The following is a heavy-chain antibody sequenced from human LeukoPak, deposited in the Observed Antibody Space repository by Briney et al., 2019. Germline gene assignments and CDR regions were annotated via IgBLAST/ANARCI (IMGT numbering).Heavy chain of an antibody. CDR2: IWYDGSNK. CDR3: ARGDFGLGGDLAEAGNAFDI. Sequence: PGGSLRLSCAASGFTFSSYGMHWVRQAPGKGLEWVAVIWYDGSNKYYADSVKGRFTISRDNSKNTLYLQMNSLRAEDTAVYYCARGDFGLGGDLAEAGNAFDIWGQGTMVTVSS. V-gene: IGHV3-33*08. D-gene: IGHD6-13*01. J-gene: IGHJ3*02. CDR1: GFTFSSYG.